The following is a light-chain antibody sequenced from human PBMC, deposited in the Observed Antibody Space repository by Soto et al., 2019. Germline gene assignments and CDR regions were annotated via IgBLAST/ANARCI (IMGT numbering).Light chain of an antibody. CDR1: QGISNY. J-gene: IGKJ3*01. V-gene: IGKV1-27*01. Sequence: DIQMTQSTSSLSASVGDRVTVTCRASQGISNYLAWYQQKPGTVPKLLIYAASTLQSGVPSRFSGSGYGTDFTLATSSLQPEDGATYYCQKYNSAPPFTFGPGTKVDIK. CDR2: AAS. CDR3: QKYNSAPPFT.